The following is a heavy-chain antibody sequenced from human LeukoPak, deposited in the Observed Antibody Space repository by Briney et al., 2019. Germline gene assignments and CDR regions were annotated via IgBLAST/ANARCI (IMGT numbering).Heavy chain of an antibody. V-gene: IGHV4-59*01. CDR1: GGSISSYY. CDR2: IYYSGST. J-gene: IGHJ6*02. Sequence: SQTLSLTCTVSGGSISSYYWSWIRQPPGKGLEWIGYIYYSGSTNYNPSLKSRVTISVDTSKNQFSLKLSSVTAADTAVYYCARDRDSTSYYYCGMDVWGQGTTVTVSS. CDR3: ARDRDSTSYYYCGMDV. D-gene: IGHD2-15*01.